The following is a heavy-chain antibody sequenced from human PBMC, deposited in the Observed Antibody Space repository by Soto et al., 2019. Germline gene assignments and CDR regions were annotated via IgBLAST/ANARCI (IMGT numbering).Heavy chain of an antibody. V-gene: IGHV1-58*01. CDR1: GFTFSSSA. Sequence: SVKVSCKTSGFTFSSSAVHWVRQARGHRLQWIGWIDVGSANANYAQMLQERVTISRDMSTSTAYMELSSVTAADTAVYYCARRYGGTLDYWGQGTLVTVSS. J-gene: IGHJ4*02. CDR3: ARRYGGTLDY. D-gene: IGHD4-17*01. CDR2: IDVGSANA.